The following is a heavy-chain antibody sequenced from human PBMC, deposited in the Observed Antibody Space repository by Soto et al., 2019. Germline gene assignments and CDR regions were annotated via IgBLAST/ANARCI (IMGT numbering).Heavy chain of an antibody. J-gene: IGHJ4*02. Sequence: VQLLESGGGLEQPGGSLRLSCVASGFTFSSYAMNWVRQAPGKGLEWVSGTSGSGGSTYYADSVQGRFTISRDNSKNTLYLQMNSLRAEDTAVYYCAKSRHDFSSASDYWGQGTLVTVSS. V-gene: IGHV3-23*01. CDR2: TSGSGGST. CDR3: AKSRHDFSSASDY. CDR1: GFTFSSYA. D-gene: IGHD3-3*01.